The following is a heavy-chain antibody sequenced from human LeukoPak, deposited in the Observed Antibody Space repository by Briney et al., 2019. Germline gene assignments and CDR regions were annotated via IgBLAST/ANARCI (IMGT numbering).Heavy chain of an antibody. D-gene: IGHD2/OR15-2a*01. V-gene: IGHV4-59*08. CDR3: ARLTSTFYYSMDV. J-gene: IGHJ6*02. CDR2: IQNSALYRATI. Sequence: SETLSLTCAVSGGSIGSFYWTWIRQPPGKGLEWIVYIQNSALYRATIKSSPSLQSRVSLSIDTSKKQVSLTVNSVTAADTALYYCARLTSTFYYSMDVWGPGTAVTVSS. CDR1: GGSIGSFY.